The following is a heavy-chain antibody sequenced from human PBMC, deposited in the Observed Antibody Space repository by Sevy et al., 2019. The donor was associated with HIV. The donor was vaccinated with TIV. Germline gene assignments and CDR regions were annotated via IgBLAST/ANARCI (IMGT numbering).Heavy chain of an antibody. J-gene: IGHJ4*02. CDR3: ARAPGWGVGAEDY. Sequence: ASVKVSCKASGYIFTSYGVTWVRQAPGQGLEWMGWISAYNGNTNYAQKLQGRVTMTTDTSTSIVYMELRSLGSDDTAVYYCARAPGWGVGAEDYWGQGTLVTVSS. D-gene: IGHD1-26*01. CDR1: GYIFTSYG. CDR2: ISAYNGNT. V-gene: IGHV1-18*01.